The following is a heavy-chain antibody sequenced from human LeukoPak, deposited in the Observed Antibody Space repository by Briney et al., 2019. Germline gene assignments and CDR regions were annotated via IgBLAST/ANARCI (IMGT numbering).Heavy chain of an antibody. V-gene: IGHV4-4*07. Sequence: SETLSLTCTVSGGSISSYYWSWIRQPAGKGLEWIGRIYTSGSTNYNPSLKSRVTMSVDTSKNQFSLKLSSVTAADTAVYYCARGSVATIPNYFDYWAQGTLVTVSS. CDR2: IYTSGST. J-gene: IGHJ4*02. D-gene: IGHD5-12*01. CDR1: GGSISSYY. CDR3: ARGSVATIPNYFDY.